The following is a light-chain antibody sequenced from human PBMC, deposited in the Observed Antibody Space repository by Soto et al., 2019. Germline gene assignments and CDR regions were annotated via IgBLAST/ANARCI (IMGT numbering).Light chain of an antibody. CDR1: QSLSSAY. CDR2: GTA. CDR3: HQYGISVPWT. V-gene: IGKV3-20*01. Sequence: EIVLTQSPGTLSLSPGESATLSCRASQSLSSAYFAWYQQKPGQAPRLLLHGTASRATGISDRLSGSGSGPDFTLTITSLQPEDFAVYYCHQYGISVPWTFGQGTKVEI. J-gene: IGKJ1*01.